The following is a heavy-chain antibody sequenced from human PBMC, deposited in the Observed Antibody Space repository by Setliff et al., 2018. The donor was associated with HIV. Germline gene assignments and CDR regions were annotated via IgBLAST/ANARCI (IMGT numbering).Heavy chain of an antibody. V-gene: IGHV1-18*01. CDR2: ISTYNGKT. J-gene: IGHJ3*02. Sequence: GASVKVSCKASGYRFTSYGISWVRQAPGQGLKWMGWISTYNGKTHYEQNVLGRVTLTTDPTTTTAYMELRSLRSDDTAVYFCARAINEIAVAGTGDGFDIWGQGTMVTVSS. CDR3: ARAINEIAVAGTGDGFDI. D-gene: IGHD6-19*01. CDR1: GYRFTSYG.